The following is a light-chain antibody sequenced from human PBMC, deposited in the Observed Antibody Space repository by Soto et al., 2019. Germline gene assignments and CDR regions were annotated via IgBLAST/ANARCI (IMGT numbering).Light chain of an antibody. J-gene: IGLJ2*01. Sequence: QSVLTQPPSVSGAPGQRVTISCTGSSSNIGAGYNLHWYRQLPGTAPKLLIYGNSNRPSGVPDRFSGSKSGTSASLAITGLQAEDEADYYCQSSDSSLSGVVFGGGTKLTVL. V-gene: IGLV1-40*01. CDR2: GNS. CDR1: SSNIGAGYN. CDR3: QSSDSSLSGVV.